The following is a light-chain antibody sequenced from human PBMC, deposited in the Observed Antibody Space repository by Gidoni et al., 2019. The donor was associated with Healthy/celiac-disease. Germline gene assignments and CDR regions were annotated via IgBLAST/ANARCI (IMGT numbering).Light chain of an antibody. CDR1: SSNIGSNY. CDR3: AAWDDSLSGVV. V-gene: IGLV1-47*01. J-gene: IGLJ2*01. CDR2: RNN. Sequence: QSVLTQPPSASGTPGQGVTISCSGSSSNIGSNYVYWYQQLPGTAPKLLIYRNNQRPSGVPDRFSGSKSGTSASLAISGLRSEDEAGYYCAAWDDSLSGVVFGGGTKLTVL.